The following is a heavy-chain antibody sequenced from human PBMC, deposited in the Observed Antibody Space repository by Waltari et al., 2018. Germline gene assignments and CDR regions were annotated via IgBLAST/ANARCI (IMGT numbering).Heavy chain of an antibody. D-gene: IGHD5-12*01. Sequence: QVQLQQWGAGLLKPSETLSLTCAVYGGSFSGYYWSWIRQPPGKGLEWIGEINHSGRTNYNPSLKSRVTIAVDTSKNQFSLKLSSVTAADTAVYYCARAPHRVAYDYWGQGTLVTVSS. CDR1: GGSFSGYY. CDR3: ARAPHRVAYDY. CDR2: INHSGRT. V-gene: IGHV4-34*01. J-gene: IGHJ4*02.